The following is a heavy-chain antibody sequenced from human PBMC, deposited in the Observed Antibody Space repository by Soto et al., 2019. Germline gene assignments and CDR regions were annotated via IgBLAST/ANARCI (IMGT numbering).Heavy chain of an antibody. CDR1: GGTFSSYA. V-gene: IGHV1-69*13. J-gene: IGHJ4*02. CDR2: IIPIFGTA. D-gene: IGHD3-22*01. CDR3: ASPRELYDSSGYYYY. Sequence: ASVKVSCKASGGTFSSYAISWVRQAPGQGLEWMGGIIPIFGTANYAQKFQGRVTITADESTSTAYMELSSLRSEDTAVYYCASPRELYDSSGYYYYWGQGTLVTVSS.